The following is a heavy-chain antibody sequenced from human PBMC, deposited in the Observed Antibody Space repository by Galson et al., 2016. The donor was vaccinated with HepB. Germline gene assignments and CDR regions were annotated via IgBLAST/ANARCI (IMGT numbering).Heavy chain of an antibody. CDR2: ISDSGSS. CDR1: GGSFSAYY. Sequence: SETLSLTCAVYGGSFSAYYWSWIRQPPGKGLEWIGQISDSGSSNNNPSLKSRVTILVDASKKQFSLKLSSVTAADTAVYYCARGGGSGSSWFDPWGQGTRVIVSS. CDR3: ARGGGSGSSWFDP. D-gene: IGHD3-10*01. V-gene: IGHV4-34*01. J-gene: IGHJ5*02.